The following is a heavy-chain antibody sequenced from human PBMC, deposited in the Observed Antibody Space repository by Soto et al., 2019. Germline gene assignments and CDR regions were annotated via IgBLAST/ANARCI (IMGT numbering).Heavy chain of an antibody. CDR2: TSYDGSSE. Sequence: QVQLVESGGGVVQPGRSLRLSCVASGFSFSVFAMQWVRQAPGKGLEWVAVTSYDGSSETYADSVKGRFTISRDNSKNTMYLQMNSLTTEHTAVYYCVRDSSSVTTRRLDSWGQGTLVTATS. V-gene: IGHV3-30-3*01. CDR1: GFSFSVFA. J-gene: IGHJ4*02. CDR3: VRDSSSVTTRRLDS. D-gene: IGHD1-1*01.